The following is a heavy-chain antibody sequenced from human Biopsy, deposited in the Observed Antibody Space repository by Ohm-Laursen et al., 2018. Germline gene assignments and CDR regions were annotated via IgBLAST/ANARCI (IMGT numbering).Heavy chain of an antibody. CDR1: GFTFSNYA. D-gene: IGHD2-15*01. Sequence: SLRLSCAASGFTFSNYAMTWVRQAPGKGLEWVSAISDISSSTFYSDSVKGRFTISRDNSKKTLYLQMNSLRAEDTAIYYCAKDQPDLAVVVAAHWYFDLWGRGTLVTVSS. V-gene: IGHV3-23*01. CDR3: AKDQPDLAVVVAAHWYFDL. CDR2: ISDISSST. J-gene: IGHJ2*01.